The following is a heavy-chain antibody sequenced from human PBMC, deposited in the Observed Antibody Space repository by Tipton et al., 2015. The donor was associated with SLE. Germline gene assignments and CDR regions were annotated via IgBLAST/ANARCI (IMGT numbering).Heavy chain of an antibody. CDR2: ILYDGSET. D-gene: IGHD3-9*01. Sequence: SLRLSCAASGFSFRSYGLHRVRQAPGKGLEGVALILYDGSETYYADSVKGRFTISRDISKNTLYLQMNSLRAEDTAVYYCAKDLAYRSNWPLYFDYWGQGTLVTVPS. CDR1: GFSFRSYG. CDR3: AKDLAYRSNWPLYFDY. J-gene: IGHJ4*02. V-gene: IGHV3-33*06.